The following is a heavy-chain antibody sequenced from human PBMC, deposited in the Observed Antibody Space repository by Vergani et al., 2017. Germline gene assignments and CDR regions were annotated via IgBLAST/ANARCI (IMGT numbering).Heavy chain of an antibody. CDR3: AKTPVGFGELHFDY. Sequence: EVQLLESGGGLVQPGGSLRLSCAASGFTFSSYAMSWVRQAPGKGLEWVSGISGSGGSTYYADSVKGRFTISRDNSKKTLYLQMNSLRAEDPAVYYCAKTPVGFGELHFDYWGQGALVTVSS. V-gene: IGHV3-23*01. CDR2: ISGSGGST. J-gene: IGHJ4*02. D-gene: IGHD3-10*01. CDR1: GFTFSSYA.